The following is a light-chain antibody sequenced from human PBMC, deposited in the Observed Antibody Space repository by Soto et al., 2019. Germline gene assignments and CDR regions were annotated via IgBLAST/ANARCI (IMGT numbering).Light chain of an antibody. CDR1: QSVGNN. Sequence: EIVVTQSPSTLSVSIGERATLSCRASQSVGNNLAWYQQKPGQAPRLLIFATSTRATGVPARFSGSGSGTESTLTSSSLQSDDSAVYYCQQYRDCPLTFGEGAKVEIE. J-gene: IGKJ4*01. V-gene: IGKV3-15*01. CDR2: ATS. CDR3: QQYRDCPLT.